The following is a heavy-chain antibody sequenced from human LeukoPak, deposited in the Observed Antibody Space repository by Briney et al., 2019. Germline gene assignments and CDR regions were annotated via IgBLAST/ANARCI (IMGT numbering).Heavy chain of an antibody. CDR2: INPNSGGT. V-gene: IGHV1-2*02. CDR1: GYTFTGYY. D-gene: IGHD3-3*01. Sequence: ASVKVSCKASGYTFTGYYMHWVRQAPGQGLEWMGWINPNSGGTNYAQKFQGRVTMTRDTSISTAYMELSRLRSDDTAVYYCARDRENFWSGYYDGSYYYMDVWGKGTTVTVSS. CDR3: ARDRENFWSGYYDGSYYYMDV. J-gene: IGHJ6*03.